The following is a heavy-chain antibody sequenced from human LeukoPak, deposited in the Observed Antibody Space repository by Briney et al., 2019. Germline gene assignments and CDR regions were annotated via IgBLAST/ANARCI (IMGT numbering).Heavy chain of an antibody. Sequence: ASVKVSCKASGYTFTGYYMHWVRQAPGQGLEWMGWINPNSGGTNYAQKFQGRVTMTRDTSISTAYMELSSLRSEDTAVYYCARRQSGKTIFGVVIYYFDYWGQGTLVTVSS. CDR3: ARRQSGKTIFGVVIYYFDY. J-gene: IGHJ4*02. D-gene: IGHD3-3*01. CDR2: INPNSGGT. V-gene: IGHV1-2*02. CDR1: GYTFTGYY.